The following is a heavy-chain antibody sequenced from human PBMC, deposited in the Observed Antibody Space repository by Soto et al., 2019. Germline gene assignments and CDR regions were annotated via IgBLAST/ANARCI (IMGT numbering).Heavy chain of an antibody. D-gene: IGHD1-7*01. CDR3: ARDIEITGTTYNYYGMDV. CDR2: TYYRSKWYN. V-gene: IGHV6-1*01. CDR1: GDSVSSNSAA. J-gene: IGHJ6*02. Sequence: SQTLSLTCAISGDSVSSNSAAWNWIRQSPSRGLEWLGRTYYRSKWYNDYAVSAKSRITINPDTSKNQFSLQLNSVTPEDTAVYYCARDIEITGTTYNYYGMDVWGQGTTVTVSS.